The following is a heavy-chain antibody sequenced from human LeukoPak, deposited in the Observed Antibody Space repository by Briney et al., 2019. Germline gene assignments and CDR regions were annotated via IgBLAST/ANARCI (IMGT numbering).Heavy chain of an antibody. J-gene: IGHJ3*02. V-gene: IGHV4-4*02. CDR1: GFTFSNYDM. D-gene: IGHD3-22*01. Sequence: PGGSLRLSCAASGFTFSNYDMSWVRQPPGKGLEWIGEIYHSGSTNYNPSLKSRVTISVDKSKKQFSLKLSSVTAADTAVYYCASADYYDSSGYSTGAFDIWGQGTMVTVSS. CDR2: IYHSGST. CDR3: ASADYYDSSGYSTGAFDI.